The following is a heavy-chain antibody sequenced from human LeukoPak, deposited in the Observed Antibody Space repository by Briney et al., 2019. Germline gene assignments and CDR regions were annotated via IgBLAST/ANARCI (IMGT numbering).Heavy chain of an antibody. V-gene: IGHV3-23*01. D-gene: IGHD3-3*01. CDR3: ATYDFWSGYLFDY. Sequence: GGSLRLSCAASGITFSTYAMNWVRQAPGKGLEWVSAISGSGGSTYYADSVKGRFTISRDNSKNTLYLQMNSLRAEDTAVYYCATYDFWSGYLFDYWGQGTLVTVSS. CDR1: GITFSTYA. CDR2: ISGSGGST. J-gene: IGHJ4*02.